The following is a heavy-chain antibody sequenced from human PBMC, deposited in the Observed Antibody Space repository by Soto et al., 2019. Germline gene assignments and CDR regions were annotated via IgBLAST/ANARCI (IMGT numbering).Heavy chain of an antibody. CDR3: ARDSKPNLDY. D-gene: IGHD2-2*01. V-gene: IGHV4-59*12. Sequence: TLSLTCTVSGGSISNYYWSWLRQPPGKGLEWIGDIYSSGSTHYNPSLQSRVTISADKSKNQVSLKVRSVTAADTAVYFCARDSKPNLDYWGQGTLVTVSS. J-gene: IGHJ4*02. CDR1: GGSISNYY. CDR2: IYSSGST.